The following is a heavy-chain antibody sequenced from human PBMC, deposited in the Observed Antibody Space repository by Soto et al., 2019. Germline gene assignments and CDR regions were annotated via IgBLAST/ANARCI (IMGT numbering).Heavy chain of an antibody. CDR1: GFTFSSYA. J-gene: IGHJ6*02. D-gene: IGHD2-21*02. CDR2: ISGSGGST. Sequence: HPGGSLRLSCAASGFTFSSYAMSWVRQAPGKGLEWVSAISGSGGSTYYADSVKGRFTISRDNSKNTLYLQMNSLRAEDTAVYYCAKGGDYDYYYGMDVWGQGTTVTVSS. CDR3: AKGGDYDYYYGMDV. V-gene: IGHV3-23*01.